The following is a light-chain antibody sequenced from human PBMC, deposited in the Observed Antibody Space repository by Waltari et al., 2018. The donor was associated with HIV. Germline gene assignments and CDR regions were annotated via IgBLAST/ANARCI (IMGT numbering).Light chain of an antibody. V-gene: IGLV1-44*01. CDR2: SNN. Sequence: QPVLTQPPSASGTPGQRVTISCSGSRSNIGSNTVHWYQQLPGTAPKLLIYSNNQRPSGVPDRFSGSKSGTSASLAISGLQSEDEADYYCAAWDDSLNGWVFGGGTKLTVL. CDR3: AAWDDSLNGWV. CDR1: RSNIGSNT. J-gene: IGLJ3*02.